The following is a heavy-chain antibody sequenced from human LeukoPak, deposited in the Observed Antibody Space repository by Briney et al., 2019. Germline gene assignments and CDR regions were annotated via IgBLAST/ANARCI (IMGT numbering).Heavy chain of an antibody. Sequence: ASVKVSCKASGYTFTSYDINWVRQATGQGLEWMGWMNPNSGNTGYAQEFQGRVTMTRNTSISTAYMELSSLRSEDTAVYYCARHWSSGWSDYYYYGMDVWGQGTTVTVSS. CDR1: GYTFTSYD. V-gene: IGHV1-8*01. CDR3: ARHWSSGWSDYYYYGMDV. D-gene: IGHD6-19*01. J-gene: IGHJ6*02. CDR2: MNPNSGNT.